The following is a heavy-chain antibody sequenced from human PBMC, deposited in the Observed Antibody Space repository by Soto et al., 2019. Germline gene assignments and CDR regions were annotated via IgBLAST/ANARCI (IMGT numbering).Heavy chain of an antibody. Sequence: GSLRLSCAASGFTFSSYATSWVRQAPGKGLEYVSDISSNGGSTYYANSVKGRFTISRDNSKNTLYLQMGSLRAEDMAVYYGARGERLLGAFDIWGRGTMVTVSS. D-gene: IGHD3-22*01. CDR3: ARGERLLGAFDI. V-gene: IGHV3-64*01. CDR2: ISSNGGST. CDR1: GFTFSSYA. J-gene: IGHJ3*02.